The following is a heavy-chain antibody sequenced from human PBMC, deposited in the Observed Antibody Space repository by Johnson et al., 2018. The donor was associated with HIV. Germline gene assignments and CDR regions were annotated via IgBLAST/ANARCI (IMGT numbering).Heavy chain of an antibody. D-gene: IGHD3-10*01. J-gene: IGHJ3*02. CDR2: IYSGSNT. Sequence: VQLVESGGGLIQPGGSLRLSCAASGFAVSSNYMSWVRQAPGKGLEWVSVIYSGSNTYYADSVKGRFTISRDNSKNTLYLQMNSLRAEDTAVYYCAKDRIMVRGVIGAFDIWGQGTMVTVSS. V-gene: IGHV3-66*03. CDR3: AKDRIMVRGVIGAFDI. CDR1: GFAVSSNY.